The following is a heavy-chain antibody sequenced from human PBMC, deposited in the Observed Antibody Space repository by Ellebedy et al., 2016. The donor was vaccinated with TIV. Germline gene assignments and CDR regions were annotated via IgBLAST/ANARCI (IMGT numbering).Heavy chain of an antibody. CDR1: GSKFTSFW. CDR2: IAPRDSYT. Sequence: GESLKISCKGSGSKFTSFWISWVRQMPGKGLEWMGNIAPRDSYTNYNPSFQGHVTFSADKSITTAYLQWSSLEASDTAIYYCASLSVDYYGSADYWGQGTLVTVSS. J-gene: IGHJ4*02. D-gene: IGHD3-10*01. CDR3: ASLSVDYYGSADY. V-gene: IGHV5-10-1*01.